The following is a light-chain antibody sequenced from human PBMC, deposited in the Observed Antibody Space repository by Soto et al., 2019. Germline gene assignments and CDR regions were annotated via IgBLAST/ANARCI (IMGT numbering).Light chain of an antibody. CDR1: QSIRSW. J-gene: IGKJ5*01. CDR3: QQLKSNLIT. Sequence: DIQMTQSPSTLPASVGDRVTVTCRASQSIRSWLAWYQEKPGKAPKLLIYKASLLETGVPSRFSGSGSGTEFTLTISSLQTDDFATYYCQQLKSNLITFGQGTRLEIK. CDR2: KAS. V-gene: IGKV1-5*03.